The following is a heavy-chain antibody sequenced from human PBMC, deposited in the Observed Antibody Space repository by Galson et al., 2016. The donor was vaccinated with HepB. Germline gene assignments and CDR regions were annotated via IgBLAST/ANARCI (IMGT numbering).Heavy chain of an antibody. V-gene: IGHV3-23*01. CDR3: ARANRYGTGWYGRNDY. D-gene: IGHD6-19*01. Sequence: SLRLSCAASGFSFSSYAMSWVRQAPGEGLEWVSAISGNRPEYADSVKGRFTISRDNSKNTVYLQMNSLRDEDRAVYYCARANRYGTGWYGRNDYWGQGTLVTVS. CDR1: GFSFSSYA. J-gene: IGHJ4*02. CDR2: ISGNRP.